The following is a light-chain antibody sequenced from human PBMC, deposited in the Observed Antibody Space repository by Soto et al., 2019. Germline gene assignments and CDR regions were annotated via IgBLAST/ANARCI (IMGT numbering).Light chain of an antibody. CDR1: SSNIGAGYG. CDR2: GNS. CDR3: QSYDSSLSGYV. J-gene: IGLJ1*01. V-gene: IGLV1-40*01. Sequence: QSVLTQPPSVSGAPGQRVTLSCTGNSSNIGAGYGVHWYQQLPGTAPKLLIFGNSNRPSGVPDRFSGSKSGTSASLAITGLRAEDEADYYCQSYDSSLSGYVFGTGTKVTVL.